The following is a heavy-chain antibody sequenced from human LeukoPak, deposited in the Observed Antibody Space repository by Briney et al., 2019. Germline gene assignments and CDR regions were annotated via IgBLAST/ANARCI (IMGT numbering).Heavy chain of an antibody. V-gene: IGHV3-23*01. CDR3: AKLAY. CDR2: ISGGGGNT. CDR1: GFTFSNYA. J-gene: IGHJ4*02. Sequence: PGGSLRLSCAASGFTFSNYAVGWVRQAAGKGLDWVSAISGGGGNTYYADSVRGRFTISRDNSKNTLYLQMNSLRAEDTAVYYCAKLAYWGQGTLVTVSS.